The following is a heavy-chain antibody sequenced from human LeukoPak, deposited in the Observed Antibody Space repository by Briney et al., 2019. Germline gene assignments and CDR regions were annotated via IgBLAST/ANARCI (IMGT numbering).Heavy chain of an antibody. V-gene: IGHV3-23*01. CDR1: GFTFSSYA. J-gene: IGHJ4*02. CDR3: AKDLSRHTAAGSAFDY. CDR2: ISGSGGST. Sequence: GGSLRLSCAASGFTFSSYAMSWVRQAPGKGLEWVSAISGSGGSTYYADSVKGRFTISRDNSKNTLYLQMNSLRAEDTAVYYCAKDLSRHTAAGSAFDYWGQGTLVTVSS. D-gene: IGHD6-13*01.